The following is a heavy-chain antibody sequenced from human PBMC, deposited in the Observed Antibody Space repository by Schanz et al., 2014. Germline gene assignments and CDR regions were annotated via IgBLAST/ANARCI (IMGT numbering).Heavy chain of an antibody. CDR1: GFSFGNYG. J-gene: IGHJ6*03. CDR3: ARVKYCTITRCYRTETEGIYYMDV. CDR2: ISSGGGST. V-gene: IGHV3-23*04. D-gene: IGHD2-2*01. Sequence: EVQLVESGGGLVQPGGSLRLSCEASGFSFGNYGMSWVRQAPGKGLEWVSSISSGGGSTYYADSVKGRFTISRDNSKNTLYLQMKSLRAEDTAVYYCARVKYCTITRCYRTETEGIYYMDVWGKGTTVTASS.